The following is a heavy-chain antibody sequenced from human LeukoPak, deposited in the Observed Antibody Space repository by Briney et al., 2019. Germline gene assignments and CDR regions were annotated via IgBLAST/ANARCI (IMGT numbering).Heavy chain of an antibody. D-gene: IGHD3-10*01. CDR3: ARAGGFGYYFDY. CDR1: GFTFSTYW. Sequence: GGSLRLSCAASGFTFSTYWMHWARQDPGKGLVWVARINSDGTNTIYADSVKGRFTISRDNSKNTLYLQMNSLRAEDTAVYYCARAGGFGYYFDYWGQGTLVTVSS. J-gene: IGHJ4*02. V-gene: IGHV3-74*01. CDR2: INSDGTNT.